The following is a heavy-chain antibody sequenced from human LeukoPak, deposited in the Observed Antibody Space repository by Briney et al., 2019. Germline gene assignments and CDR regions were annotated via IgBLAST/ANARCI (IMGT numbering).Heavy chain of an antibody. CDR2: ISWNSGSI. J-gene: IGHJ4*02. CDR3: ARLRLGELSLDY. Sequence: GGSLRLSCAASGFTFDDYAMHWVRHAPGKGLEWVSGISWNSGSIGYADSVKGRFTISRDNAKNSLYLQMNSLRAEDTAVYYCARLRLGELSLDYWGQGTLVTVSS. V-gene: IGHV3-9*01. D-gene: IGHD3-16*02. CDR1: GFTFDDYA.